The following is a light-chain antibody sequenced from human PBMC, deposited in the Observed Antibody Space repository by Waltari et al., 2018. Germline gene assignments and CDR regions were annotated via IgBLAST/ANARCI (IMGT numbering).Light chain of an antibody. J-gene: IGLJ2*01. V-gene: IGLV2-14*01. Sequence: QSALTHPASVSGSPGQSITLSCTGTSSDVGGYNAVSWYQQHPGKAPKLMIYEVSNRPSGVSNRFSGSKSGNTASLTISGLQAEDEADYYCSSYTSSSTPVFGGGTKLTVL. CDR1: SSDVGGYNA. CDR3: SSYTSSSTPV. CDR2: EVS.